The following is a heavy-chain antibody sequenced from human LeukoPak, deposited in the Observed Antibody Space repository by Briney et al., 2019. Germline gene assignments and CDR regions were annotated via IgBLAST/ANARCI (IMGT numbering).Heavy chain of an antibody. D-gene: IGHD6-19*01. CDR2: IKQDGSEK. J-gene: IGHJ6*03. Sequence: GGSLRLSCAASGFTFSSYWMSWVRQAPGKGLEWVANIKQDGSEKYYVDSVKGRFTISRDNAKDSLYLQMNSLRAEDTAVYYCARAIGMGSGWYGYYCYYMDVWGKGTTVTISS. CDR3: ARAIGMGSGWYGYYCYYMDV. CDR1: GFTFSSYW. V-gene: IGHV3-7*01.